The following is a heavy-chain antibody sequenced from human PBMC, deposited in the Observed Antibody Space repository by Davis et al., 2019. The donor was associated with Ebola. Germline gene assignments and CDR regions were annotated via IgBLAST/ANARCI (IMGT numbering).Heavy chain of an antibody. Sequence: GGSLRLSCVTSGFSLSSYGMHWVRQAPGKGLEWVATIWYDGENKYYADSVKGRFTISSDSSKHTLYLQMNSLRAEDTAVYYCAKFYSNRVDYYFDYWGQGTLVTVSS. CDR3: AKFYSNRVDYYFDY. CDR2: IWYDGENK. D-gene: IGHD4-11*01. CDR1: GFSLSSYG. V-gene: IGHV3-33*06. J-gene: IGHJ4*02.